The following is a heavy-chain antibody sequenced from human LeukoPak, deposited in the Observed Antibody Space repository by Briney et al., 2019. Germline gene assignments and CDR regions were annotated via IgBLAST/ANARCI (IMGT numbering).Heavy chain of an antibody. J-gene: IGHJ5*02. CDR1: GYTFTSYY. D-gene: IGHD2-21*02. CDR2: INPSGGST. V-gene: IGHV1-46*01. CDR3: ARTYCGGDCYSSRGWFDT. Sequence: ASVKVSCKASGYTFTSYYMHWVRQAPGQGLEWMGIINPSGGSTSYAQKFQGRVTITADKSTSTAYMEVSSLRSEDTAVYYCARTYCGGDCYSSRGWFDTWGQGTLVTVSS.